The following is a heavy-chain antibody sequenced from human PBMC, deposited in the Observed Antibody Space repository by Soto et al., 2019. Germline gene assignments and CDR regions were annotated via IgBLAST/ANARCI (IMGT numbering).Heavy chain of an antibody. V-gene: IGHV4-34*01. CDR3: ARGRAYLVGATKNYYYYYGMDV. D-gene: IGHD1-26*01. CDR2: INHSGST. CDR1: GGSFSGYY. J-gene: IGHJ6*02. Sequence: SETLSLTCAVYGGSFSGYYWSWIRQPPGKWLEWIGEINHSGSTNYNPSLKSRVTISVDTSKNQFSLKLSSVTAADTAVYYCARGRAYLVGATKNYYYYYGMDVWGQGXTVTVS.